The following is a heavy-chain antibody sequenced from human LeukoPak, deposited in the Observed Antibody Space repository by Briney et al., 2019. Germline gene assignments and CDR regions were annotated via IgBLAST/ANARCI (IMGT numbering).Heavy chain of an antibody. Sequence: SETLSLTCAVSGYSISSGYYWGWIRQPPGKGLEWIGSIYHSGSTYYNPSLKSRVTISVDTSKNQFSLKLSSVTAADTAVYYCARATVSAGIFYYYMDVWGKGTTVTVSS. CDR2: IYHSGST. D-gene: IGHD6-13*01. J-gene: IGHJ6*03. CDR3: ARATVSAGIFYYYMDV. V-gene: IGHV4-38-2*01. CDR1: GYSISSGYY.